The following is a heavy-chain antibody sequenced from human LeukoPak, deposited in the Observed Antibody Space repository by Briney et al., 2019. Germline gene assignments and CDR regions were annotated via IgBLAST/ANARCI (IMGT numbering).Heavy chain of an antibody. CDR3: ARPQADSSSFGHWFDP. CDR2: IYYSGNT. D-gene: IGHD6-13*01. J-gene: IGHJ5*02. Sequence: SETLSLTCTVSGDSISTSNSYWGWIRQPPGKGLEWIGSIYYSGNTYYNASLKSRVTISVDTSKNQFSLKLSSVTAADTAVYYCARPQADSSSFGHWFDPWGQGTLVTVSS. CDR1: GDSISTSNSY. V-gene: IGHV4-39*01.